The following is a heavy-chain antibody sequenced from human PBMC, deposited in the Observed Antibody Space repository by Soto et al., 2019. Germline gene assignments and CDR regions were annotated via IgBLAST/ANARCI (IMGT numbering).Heavy chain of an antibody. CDR2: ISSSSSYT. D-gene: IGHD6-13*01. J-gene: IGHJ6*02. V-gene: IGHV3-11*06. CDR1: GFTFSDYY. CDR3: ARLPSSSSWEYYYYGMDV. Sequence: QVQLVESGGGLVKPGGSLRLSCAASGFTFSDYYMSWLRQAPGKGLEWGSYISSSSSYTNYAYSVKCRFTISRDNAKNSLYLQMNRLQAEDTDVYYFARLPSSSSWEYYYYGMDVWGQGTTVTVSS.